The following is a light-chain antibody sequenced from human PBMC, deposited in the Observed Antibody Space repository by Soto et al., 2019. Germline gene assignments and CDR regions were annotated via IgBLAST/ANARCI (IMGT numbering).Light chain of an antibody. J-gene: IGKJ5*01. CDR3: QQRRDWPIT. Sequence: EIVLTQSPATLSLSPGERATLSCRASQSISSYLAWYQQKPGQAPRLLIYDASNRAAGIPARFSGGGSGTDFTLTTSSLEPEDFAVYYCQQRRDWPITFGQGTRLEIK. V-gene: IGKV3-11*01. CDR1: QSISSY. CDR2: DAS.